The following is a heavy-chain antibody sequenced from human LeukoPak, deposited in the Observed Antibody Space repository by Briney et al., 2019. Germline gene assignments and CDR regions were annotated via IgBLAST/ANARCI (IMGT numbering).Heavy chain of an antibody. D-gene: IGHD3-3*01. CDR3: ARDRNFWSGYRYDAFDI. J-gene: IGHJ3*02. CDR1: GFTFSSYA. CDR2: ISYDGSNK. Sequence: PGGSLRLSCAASGFTFSSYAMHWVRQAPGKGLEWVAVISYDGSNKYYADSVKGRFTISRDNSKNTLYLQMNSLRAEDTAVYYCARDRNFWSGYRYDAFDIWGQGTMVTVSS. V-gene: IGHV3-30-3*01.